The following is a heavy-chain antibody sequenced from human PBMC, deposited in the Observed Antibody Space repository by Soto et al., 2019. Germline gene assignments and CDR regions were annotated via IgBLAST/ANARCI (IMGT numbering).Heavy chain of an antibody. Sequence: GGSLRLSCAASGFTFSNAWMNWVRQAPGKGLEWVARIKSKTDGGTTDYAAPVKGRFTISRDDSKNTLYLQMNSLKTEDTAVYYCTTLARGYWPWGQGTLVTVSS. CDR1: GFTFSNAW. D-gene: IGHD2-15*01. CDR3: TTLARGYWP. J-gene: IGHJ5*02. V-gene: IGHV3-15*07. CDR2: IKSKTDGGTT.